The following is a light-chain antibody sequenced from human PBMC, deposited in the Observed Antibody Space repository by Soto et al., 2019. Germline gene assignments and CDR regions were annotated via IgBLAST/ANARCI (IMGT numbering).Light chain of an antibody. Sequence: QSVLTQPASVSGSPGQSITISCTGTSSDVGGYNYVSWYQQHPGKAPKLMIYDVSNRPSGVSNRFSGSRSGNTASLTISGLQGEDEADYYCSSSTVVFGGGTKVTVL. CDR3: SSSTVV. V-gene: IGLV2-14*01. CDR1: SSDVGGYNY. CDR2: DVS. J-gene: IGLJ2*01.